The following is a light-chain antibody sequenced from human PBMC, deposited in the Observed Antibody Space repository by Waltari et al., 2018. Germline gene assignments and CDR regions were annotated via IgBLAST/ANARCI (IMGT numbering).Light chain of an antibody. V-gene: IGLV1-40*01. CDR3: QSYDNRLSAWV. CDR1: RSNIGADYA. J-gene: IGLJ3*02. Sequence: QSALTQPPSVSGAPGQRVTIPCTGSRSNIGADYAVHWYQQLPRTAPKLLTHGTSNRPSGVPDRFSGSKSGTSASLAITGLQAEDEADYYCQSYDNRLSAWVFGGGTKLTVL. CDR2: GTS.